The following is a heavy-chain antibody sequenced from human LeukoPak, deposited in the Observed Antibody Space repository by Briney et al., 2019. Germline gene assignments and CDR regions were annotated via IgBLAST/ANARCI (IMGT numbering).Heavy chain of an antibody. CDR1: GFTFGDYA. Sequence: GGSLRLSCTASGFTFGDYAMSWFRQAPGKGLEWVGFIRSKAYGGTTEYAASVKGRFTISRDDSKSIAYLQMNSLKTEDTAVYYCTRDRLKRGYSGYGVDYWGQGTLVTVSS. J-gene: IGHJ4*02. V-gene: IGHV3-49*03. D-gene: IGHD5-12*01. CDR2: IRSKAYGGTT. CDR3: TRDRLKRGYSGYGVDY.